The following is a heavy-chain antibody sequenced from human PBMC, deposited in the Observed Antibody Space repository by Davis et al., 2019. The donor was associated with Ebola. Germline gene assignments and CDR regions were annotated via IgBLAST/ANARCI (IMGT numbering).Heavy chain of an antibody. V-gene: IGHV3-21*04. CDR3: ARGGGWFDP. CDR1: GFTFSSYS. J-gene: IGHJ5*02. D-gene: IGHD3-10*01. Sequence: GGSLRLSCAASGFTFSSYSMNWVRQAPGKGLEWVSSISSSSYYIYYADSLKGRFTISRDNAKNSLYLEMNSLGAEDTAVYFCARGGGWFDPWGQGTLVTVSS. CDR2: ISSSSYYI.